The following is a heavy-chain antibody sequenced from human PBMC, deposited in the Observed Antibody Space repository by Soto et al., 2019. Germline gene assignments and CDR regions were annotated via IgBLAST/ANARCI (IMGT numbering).Heavy chain of an antibody. J-gene: IGHJ5*02. Sequence: QVQLQQWGAGLLKPSETLSLTCAVYGGSFSGYYWTWIRQTPGKGLEWIGEINHSGSNKYNPSLKSRVTISVDTSKKQFSLKLSSVTAADTAVYYCARGLAFSGVIIIHVNPRLWFDPWGQGTLVTVSS. CDR3: ARGLAFSGVIIIHVNPRLWFDP. D-gene: IGHD3-10*01. CDR2: INHSGSN. V-gene: IGHV4-34*01. CDR1: GGSFSGYY.